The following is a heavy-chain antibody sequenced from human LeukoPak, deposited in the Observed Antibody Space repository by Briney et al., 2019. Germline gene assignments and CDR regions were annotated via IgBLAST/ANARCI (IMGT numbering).Heavy chain of an antibody. CDR1: GFTFSSYS. CDR2: ISSSSSYI. V-gene: IGHV3-21*01. CDR3: VAPLWFGELLENFDY. Sequence: PGGSLRLSCAASGFTFSSYSMNWVRQAPGKGLEWVSSISSSSSYIYYADSVKGRFTIPRDNAKNSLYLQMNSLRAEGTAVYYCVAPLWFGELLENFDYWGQGTLVTVSS. D-gene: IGHD3-10*01. J-gene: IGHJ4*02.